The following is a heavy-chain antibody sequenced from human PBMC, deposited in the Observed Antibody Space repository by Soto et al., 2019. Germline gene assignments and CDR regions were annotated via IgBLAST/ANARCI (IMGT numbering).Heavy chain of an antibody. J-gene: IGHJ4*02. CDR1: GFTFSTYG. CDR2: KSYDGTKE. V-gene: IGHV3-30*18. D-gene: IGHD6-13*01. CDR3: AKEYGSTWIDH. Sequence: QVELVESGGGVVQPGRSLRLSCAASGFTFSTYGMHWVRQAPGKGLEGVAAKSYDGTKEYYVDSVKGRFTISRDNSRNTLFLQLNSLRAEDTAVYYCAKEYGSTWIDHWGQGTLVTVSS.